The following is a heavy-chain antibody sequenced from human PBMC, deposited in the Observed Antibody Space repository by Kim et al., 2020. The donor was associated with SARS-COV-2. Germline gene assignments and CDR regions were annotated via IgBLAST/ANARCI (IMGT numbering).Heavy chain of an antibody. Sequence: GGSLRLSCAASGFTFSSYTMHWVRQAPGKGLEWVAVITYDGSNKYYADSVKGRFTISRDNSKNTLYLQMNSLRAEDTAVYYCARDNLVYDSSGYYYGGVRDFDYWGQGTLVTVSS. CDR1: GFTFSSYT. V-gene: IGHV3-30*04. CDR3: ARDNLVYDSSGYYYGGVRDFDY. D-gene: IGHD3-22*01. J-gene: IGHJ4*02. CDR2: ITYDGSNK.